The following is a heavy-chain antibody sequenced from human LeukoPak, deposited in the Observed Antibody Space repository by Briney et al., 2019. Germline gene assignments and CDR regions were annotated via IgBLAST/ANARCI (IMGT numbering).Heavy chain of an antibody. J-gene: IGHJ4*02. CDR1: SGSISNCY. Sequence: SETLSLTCTVSSGSISNCYWSWIRQPPGRGLEWIGFISSIGSTNYDPPLKSRVTISVDTSKNQFSLKLLSVTAADTAVYFCARHDGSGLRPGVAFDHWGPGTLVTVSS. CDR3: ARHDGSGLRPGVAFDH. D-gene: IGHD4-17*01. CDR2: ISSIGST. V-gene: IGHV4-59*08.